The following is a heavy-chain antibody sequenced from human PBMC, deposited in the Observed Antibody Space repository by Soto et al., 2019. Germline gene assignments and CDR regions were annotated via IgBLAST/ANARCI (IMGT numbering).Heavy chain of an antibody. J-gene: IGHJ3*02. CDR1: GGSFSGYY. V-gene: IGHV4-34*01. CDR3: ARPSGSYYAFDI. CDR2: INHSGST. Sequence: SETLSLTCAVYGGSFSGYYWSWIRQPPGKGLEWIGEINHSGSTNYNPSLKSRVTKSVDTSKIQFSLKLSSVTAADTAVYYCARPSGSYYAFDIWGQGTMVTVSS. D-gene: IGHD1-26*01.